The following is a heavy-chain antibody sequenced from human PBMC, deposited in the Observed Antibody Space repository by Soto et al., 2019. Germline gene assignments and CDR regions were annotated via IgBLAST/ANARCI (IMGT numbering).Heavy chain of an antibody. CDR1: GYTFTGYY. V-gene: IGHV1-2*04. CDR2: INPNSGGT. J-gene: IGHJ6*02. D-gene: IGHD3-10*01. CDR3: ARDLRVVRGVMNGMDV. Sequence: ASVKVSCKASGYTFTGYYMHWVRQAPGQGLEWMGWINPNSGGTNYAQKFQGWVTMTRDTSISTAYMELSRLRSDDTAVYYCARDLRVVRGVMNGMDVWGQGTTVTVSS.